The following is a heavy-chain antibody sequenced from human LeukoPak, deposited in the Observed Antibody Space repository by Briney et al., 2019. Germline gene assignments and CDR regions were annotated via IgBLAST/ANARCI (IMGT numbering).Heavy chain of an antibody. J-gene: IGHJ4*02. CDR2: INHSGST. V-gene: IGHV4-34*01. CDR3: ARGPPYYDILTGSDY. Sequence: SETLSLTCAVYGGSFSGYYWSWIRQPPGKGLEWIGEINHSGSTNHNPSLKSRVTISVDTSKNQFSLKLSSVPAADTAVYYCARGPPYYDILTGSDYWGQGTLVTVSS. CDR1: GGSFSGYY. D-gene: IGHD3-9*01.